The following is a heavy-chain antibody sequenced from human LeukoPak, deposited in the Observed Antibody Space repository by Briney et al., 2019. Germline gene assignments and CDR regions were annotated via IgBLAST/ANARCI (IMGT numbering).Heavy chain of an antibody. Sequence: GSLRLSCAASGFIVRDNFMSWVRQAPGKGLEWVSVIYSGGSTYYADSVKGRFTISRHNSKNTLYLQMNSLRPEDTAVYYCARDSGFGGITVAGSYYGLDVWGLGTTVTVSS. D-gene: IGHD6-19*01. CDR1: GFIVRDNF. CDR2: IYSGGST. V-gene: IGHV3-53*04. J-gene: IGHJ6*02. CDR3: ARDSGFGGITVAGSYYGLDV.